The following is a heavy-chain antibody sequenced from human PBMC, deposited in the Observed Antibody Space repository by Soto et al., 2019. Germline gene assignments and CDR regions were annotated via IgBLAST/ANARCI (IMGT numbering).Heavy chain of an antibody. J-gene: IGHJ4*02. D-gene: IGHD1-26*01. CDR2: MNHLGSS. CDR3: GGAEASPNKY. CDR1: GASFTGHY. Sequence: QVQLQQWGAGLLKPSATLSLTCTVHGASFTGHYWSWVRQSPGKGLEWIGEMNHLGSSNYNPSLKSRVTLSVDTSKKQFSLNLRSVTAVDTAVYFCGGAEASPNKYWGQGTLVTVSA. V-gene: IGHV4-34*01.